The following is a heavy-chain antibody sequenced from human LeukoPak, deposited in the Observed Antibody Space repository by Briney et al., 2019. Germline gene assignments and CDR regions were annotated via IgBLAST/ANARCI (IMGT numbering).Heavy chain of an antibody. CDR1: GFTFSSYW. V-gene: IGHV3-7*01. J-gene: IGHJ6*02. D-gene: IGHD6-6*01. Sequence: GGSLRLSCAASGFTFSSYWMSWVRQAPGKVLEWVANIKQDGSEKYYVDSVKGRFTISRDNAKNSLYLQMNSLRAEDTAVYYCARRAPSVYYGMDVWGQGTTVTVSS. CDR3: ARRAPSVYYGMDV. CDR2: IKQDGSEK.